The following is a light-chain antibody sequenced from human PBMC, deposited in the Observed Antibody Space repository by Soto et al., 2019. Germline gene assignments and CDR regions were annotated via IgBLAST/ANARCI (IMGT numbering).Light chain of an antibody. V-gene: IGKV1-5*03. J-gene: IGKJ1*01. CDR2: EAS. CDR1: QSVNRW. Sequence: DIQMTQSPYTLCASVGERVALTCRASQSVNRWLAWYQQKPGKAPKLLIYEASSLESGVPSRFGGSGSGTEFTLTISSLQPDDFAIYYCQQYNSYSWTFGQGTKVDIK. CDR3: QQYNSYSWT.